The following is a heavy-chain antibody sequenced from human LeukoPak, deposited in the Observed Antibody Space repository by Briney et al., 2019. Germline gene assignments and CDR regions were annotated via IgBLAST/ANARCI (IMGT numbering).Heavy chain of an antibody. CDR3: ARALDSSSSRYQAFEE. J-gene: IGHJ4*02. CDR1: GFIFSRYE. D-gene: IGHD2-2*01. CDR2: ISSSDSTI. V-gene: IGHV3-48*03. Sequence: GGSLRLSCAASGFIFSRYEMNWVRQAPGKGLEWVSYISSSDSTIYYGDSVKGRFTVSRDNAKSSLYLQMNSLRAEDTAVYYCARALDSSSSRYQAFEEWGQGTLVTVSS.